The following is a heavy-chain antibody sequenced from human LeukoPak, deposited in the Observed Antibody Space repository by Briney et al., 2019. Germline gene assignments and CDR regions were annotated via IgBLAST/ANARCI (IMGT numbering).Heavy chain of an antibody. CDR3: ARGDNPDY. Sequence: SETLSLTCAVSGYSISSGYYWGWIRQSPEKGLEWIGSIFHSGKTYYNLSLKSRVTISVDTSKNQFSLKLTSVTAADTAVYYCARGDNPDYWGQGTLVTVSS. J-gene: IGHJ4*02. D-gene: IGHD1-14*01. CDR2: IFHSGKT. V-gene: IGHV4-38-2*01. CDR1: GYSISSGYY.